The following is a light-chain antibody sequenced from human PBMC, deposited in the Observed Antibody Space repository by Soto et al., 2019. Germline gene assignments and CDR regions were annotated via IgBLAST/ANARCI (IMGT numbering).Light chain of an antibody. CDR1: TSDFGFYNY. CDR2: QVT. CDR3: SSYTSSTNYV. J-gene: IGLJ1*01. Sequence: QSVLTQPASVSGSPGQSITISCTGTTSDFGFYNYVSWYQHHPDKASKLLIYQVTNQHSGVSNRVSGSKSDNTASPTISGLHAQDEADYYCSSYTSSTNYVFGTGTKDTAL. V-gene: IGLV2-14*01.